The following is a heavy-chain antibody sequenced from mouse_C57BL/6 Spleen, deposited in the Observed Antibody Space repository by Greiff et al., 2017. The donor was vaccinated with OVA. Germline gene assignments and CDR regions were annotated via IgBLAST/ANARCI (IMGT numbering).Heavy chain of an antibody. Sequence: QVQLQQPGAELVKPGASVKVSCKASGYTFTSYWMHWVKQRPGQGLEWIGRIHPSDSDTNYNQKFKGKATLTVAKSSSTAYMQLSSLTSEDSAVYDCARVYYSNYHRYFDVWGTGTTVTVSS. V-gene: IGHV1-74*01. CDR3: ARVYYSNYHRYFDV. J-gene: IGHJ1*03. CDR2: IHPSDSDT. CDR1: GYTFTSYW. D-gene: IGHD2-5*01.